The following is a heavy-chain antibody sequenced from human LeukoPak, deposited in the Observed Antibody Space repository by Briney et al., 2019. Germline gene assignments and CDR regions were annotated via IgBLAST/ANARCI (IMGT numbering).Heavy chain of an antibody. J-gene: IGHJ4*02. Sequence: SETLSLTCAVYGGSFSGYYWSWIRQPPGKGLEWIGEINHSGSTNYNPSLKSRVTISVDTSKTQFSLKLSSVTAADTAVYYCHKYYYDSSGYYQLDYWGQGTLVTVSS. D-gene: IGHD3-22*01. CDR1: GGSFSGYY. V-gene: IGHV4-34*01. CDR2: INHSGST. CDR3: HKYYYDSSGYYQLDY.